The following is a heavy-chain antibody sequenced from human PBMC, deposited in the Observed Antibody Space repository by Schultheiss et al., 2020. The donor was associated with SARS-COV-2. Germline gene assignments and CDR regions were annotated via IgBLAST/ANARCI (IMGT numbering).Heavy chain of an antibody. CDR3: ARDQGVRGVKGSNWFDP. D-gene: IGHD3-10*01. J-gene: IGHJ5*02. Sequence: GGSLRLSCAASGFTFSSYAMHWVRQAPGKGLEWVAVISYDGSNKYYADSVKGRFTISRDNSKNTRYLQMNSLRAEDTAVYYCARDQGVRGVKGSNWFDPWGQGTLVTVSS. CDR1: GFTFSSYA. V-gene: IGHV3-30-3*01. CDR2: ISYDGSNK.